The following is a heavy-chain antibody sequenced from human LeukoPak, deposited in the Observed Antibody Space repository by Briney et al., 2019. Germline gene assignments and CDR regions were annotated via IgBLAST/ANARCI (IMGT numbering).Heavy chain of an antibody. CDR2: ISYDGSNK. J-gene: IGHJ4*02. V-gene: IGHV3-30-3*01. D-gene: IGHD3-22*01. CDR3: ARDRDSKYYYASSGTL. Sequence: GGSLRLSCAASGFTFSSYAMHWVRQAPGKGLEWVSVISYDGSNKYYADSVKGRFTISRDNAKNSLYLQMNSLRAEDTAVYYCARDRDSKYYYASSGTLWGQGTLVTVSS. CDR1: GFTFSSYA.